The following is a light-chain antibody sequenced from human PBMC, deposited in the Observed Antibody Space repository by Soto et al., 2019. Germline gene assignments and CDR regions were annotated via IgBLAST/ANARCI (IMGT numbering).Light chain of an antibody. J-gene: IGKJ1*01. Sequence: EIVLTQSPGTLSLSPGERATLSCRASQSVRSNYLAWYQQKPGQAPRLLIYGASTRATGIPDTFSGSGSGTDFTLTLSRLEPEDSAVYYCQQYGSSPTFGQGTKVEIK. V-gene: IGKV3-20*01. CDR2: GAS. CDR1: QSVRSNY. CDR3: QQYGSSPT.